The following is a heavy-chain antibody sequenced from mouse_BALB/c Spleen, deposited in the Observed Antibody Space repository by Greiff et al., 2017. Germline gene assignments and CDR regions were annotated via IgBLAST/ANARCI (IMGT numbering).Heavy chain of an antibody. D-gene: IGHD1-1*01. CDR3: ARRRGIYYYGSSYFDY. V-gene: IGHV1-18*01. CDR1: GYTFTDYN. Sequence: VQLQQSGPELVKPGASVKIPCKASGYTFTDYNMDWVKQSHGKSLEWIGDINPNNGGTIYNQKFKGKATLTVDKSSSTAYMELRSLTSEDTAVYYCARRRGIYYYGSSYFDYWGQGTTLTVSS. J-gene: IGHJ2*01. CDR2: INPNNGGT.